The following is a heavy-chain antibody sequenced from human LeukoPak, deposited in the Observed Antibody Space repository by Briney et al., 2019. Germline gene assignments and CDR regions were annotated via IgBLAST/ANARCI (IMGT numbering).Heavy chain of an antibody. Sequence: SETLSLTCTVSGYSISSGYYWGWIRQPPGKGLEWIGSIYHSGSTYYNPSLKSRVTMSVDTSKNQFSLKLSSVTAADTAVYYCARVRDYYDSSGYYYYWGQGTLVTVSS. D-gene: IGHD3-22*01. CDR3: ARVRDYYDSSGYYYY. CDR1: GYSISSGYY. J-gene: IGHJ4*02. CDR2: IYHSGST. V-gene: IGHV4-38-2*02.